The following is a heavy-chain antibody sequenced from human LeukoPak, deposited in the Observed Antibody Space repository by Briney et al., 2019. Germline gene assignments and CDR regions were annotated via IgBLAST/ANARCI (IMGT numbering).Heavy chain of an antibody. CDR1: GFTFSSYA. V-gene: IGHV3-23*01. CDR2: ISGSGGST. Sequence: AGSLTLSCAASGFTFSSYAMSWVRQAPGKGLEWVSAISGSGGSTYYADSVKGRFTISRDNSKNTLYLQMNSLRAEDTAVYYCAKVGPYSSSSPFDYWGQGTLVTVSS. CDR3: AKVGPYSSSSPFDY. J-gene: IGHJ4*02. D-gene: IGHD6-6*01.